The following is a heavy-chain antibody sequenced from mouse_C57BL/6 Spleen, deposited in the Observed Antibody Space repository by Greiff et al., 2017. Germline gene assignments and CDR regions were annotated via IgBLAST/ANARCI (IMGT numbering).Heavy chain of an antibody. Sequence: QVQLKESGAELVRPGASVTLSCKASGYTFTDYEMHWVKQTPVHGLEWIGAIDPETGGTAYNQKFKGKAILTADKSSSTAYMELRSLTSEDSAVYYCTRTYGSSYVDWYFDVWGTGTTVTVSS. D-gene: IGHD1-1*01. J-gene: IGHJ1*03. CDR2: IDPETGGT. CDR3: TRTYGSSYVDWYFDV. V-gene: IGHV1-15*01. CDR1: GYTFTDYE.